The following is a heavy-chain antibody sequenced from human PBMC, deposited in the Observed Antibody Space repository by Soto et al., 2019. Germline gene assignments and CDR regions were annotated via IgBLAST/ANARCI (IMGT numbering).Heavy chain of an antibody. D-gene: IGHD1-26*01. Sequence: ASVKVSCKASGYTFTSYYMHWVRQAPGQGLEWMGIINPSGGSTSYAQKFQGRVTMTRDTSTSTVYMELSSLRSEDTAVYCCARPTYIVGATIPFDYWGQGTLVTVSS. CDR2: INPSGGST. CDR1: GYTFTSYY. J-gene: IGHJ4*02. V-gene: IGHV1-46*01. CDR3: ARPTYIVGATIPFDY.